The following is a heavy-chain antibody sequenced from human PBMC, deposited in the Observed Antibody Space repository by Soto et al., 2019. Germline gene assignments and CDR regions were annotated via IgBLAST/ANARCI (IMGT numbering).Heavy chain of an antibody. V-gene: IGHV3-74*01. Sequence: EVQLVESGGGLVQPGGSLRLSCAASGFIFSRDWMHWVHQAPGKGLMWVSRIKYDGSITTYADSVKGRFTISRDNAKDTVYLQMNSLRDEDTAVYYCARGAFGNYYVDYWGQGTLVTVAS. D-gene: IGHD3-10*01. CDR1: GFIFSRDW. J-gene: IGHJ4*02. CDR3: ARGAFGNYYVDY. CDR2: IKYDGSIT.